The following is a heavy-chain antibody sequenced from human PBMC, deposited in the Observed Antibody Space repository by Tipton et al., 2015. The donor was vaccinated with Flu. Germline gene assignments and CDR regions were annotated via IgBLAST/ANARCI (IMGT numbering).Heavy chain of an antibody. D-gene: IGHD2-15*01. V-gene: IGHV5-51*03. Sequence: QLVQSGAEVKKPGESLKISCKGSGYTFTNYWIGWVRQMPGKGLEWMGIVFPGNSNTIYSPSLQGRVTISADKSIITAYLQWSSLKASDTARYYCVRRRGGQGCSGGSCFPGWFDPRGQGTLVTVSS. J-gene: IGHJ5*02. CDR3: VRRRGGQGCSGGSCFPGWFDP. CDR2: VFPGNSNT. CDR1: GYTFTNYW.